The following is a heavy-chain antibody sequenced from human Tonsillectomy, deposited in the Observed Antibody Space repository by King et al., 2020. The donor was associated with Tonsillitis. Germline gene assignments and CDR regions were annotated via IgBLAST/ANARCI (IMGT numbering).Heavy chain of an antibody. J-gene: IGHJ5*01. Sequence: QLQESGPGLVKPSQTLSLTCTVSCDFINGGSFYWGWVRQPAGKGLEYIGRIFASGTTHYNPSFQSRVTMSVVTSKNQFSLKLSSVTAADTAVYYCARVLSYYENWFDAWGHGTLVTVSS. V-gene: IGHV4-61*02. CDR3: ARVLSYYENWFDA. CDR2: IFASGTT. D-gene: IGHD3-10*01. CDR1: CDFINGGSFY.